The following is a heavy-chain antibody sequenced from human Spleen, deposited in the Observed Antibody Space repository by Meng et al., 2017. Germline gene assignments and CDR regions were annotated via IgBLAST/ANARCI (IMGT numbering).Heavy chain of an antibody. J-gene: IGHJ5*02. CDR1: GFTFSSYE. D-gene: IGHD3-10*01. Sequence: GGSLRLSCAASGFTFSSYEMNWVRQAPGKGLEWVSYISSSGSTIYYADSVKGRFTISRDNAKNSLYLQMNSLRAEDTAVYYCARAGHYYGSGSYRIGFDPWGQGTLVTVSS. CDR2: ISSSGSTI. V-gene: IGHV3-48*03. CDR3: ARAGHYYGSGSYRIGFDP.